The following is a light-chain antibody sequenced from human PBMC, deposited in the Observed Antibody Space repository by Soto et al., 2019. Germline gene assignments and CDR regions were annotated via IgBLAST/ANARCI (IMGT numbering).Light chain of an antibody. Sequence: EIVLTQSPGTLSLSPGERATLSCRASQSVSSSYLAWYQQKPGQAPRLLIYGASSRATGIPDRFSGSGSGTDFTLTISRLEPEYFAVYYCQQYGSSPKITFCQGTRLEIK. CDR3: QQYGSSPKIT. CDR1: QSVSSSY. V-gene: IGKV3-20*01. J-gene: IGKJ5*01. CDR2: GAS.